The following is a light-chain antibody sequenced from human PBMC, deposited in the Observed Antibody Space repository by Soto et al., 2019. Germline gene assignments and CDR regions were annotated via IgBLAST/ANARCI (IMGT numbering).Light chain of an antibody. CDR3: SSYTSSSPYV. CDR2: DVS. Sequence: QSALTQPASVSGSPGQSITISCTGTSSDVGGYNYVSWYQQYPGKAPKLMIYDVSNRPSGVSNRFSGSKSGNTASLTISGLQAEDEAGYYCSSYTSSSPYVFGTGTKLTVL. V-gene: IGLV2-14*01. J-gene: IGLJ1*01. CDR1: SSDVGGYNY.